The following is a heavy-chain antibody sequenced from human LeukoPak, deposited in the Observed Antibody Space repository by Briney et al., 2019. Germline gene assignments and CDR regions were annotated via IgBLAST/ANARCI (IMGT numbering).Heavy chain of an antibody. J-gene: IGHJ4*02. Sequence: GGSLRLSCAASGFTFSSYGMHWVRQAPGKGLEWVAVIWYDGSNKYYADSVKGRFTISRDNSKNTLYLQVNSLRAEDTAVYYCARVRGGSSWYFYFDYWGQGTLVTVSS. CDR3: ARVRGGSSWYFYFDY. CDR1: GFTFSSYG. V-gene: IGHV3-33*01. D-gene: IGHD6-13*01. CDR2: IWYDGSNK.